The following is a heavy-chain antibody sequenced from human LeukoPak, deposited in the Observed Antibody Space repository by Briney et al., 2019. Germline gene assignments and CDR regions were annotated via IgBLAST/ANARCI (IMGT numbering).Heavy chain of an antibody. V-gene: IGHV1-24*01. CDR2: FDPEDGET. J-gene: IGHJ1*01. CDR1: GYTLTELS. Sequence: ASVKVSCKVSGYTLTELSMHRVRQAPGKGLEWMGGFDPEDGETIYAQKFQGRVTMTEDTSTDTAYMELSSLRSEDTAVYYCATLRGYDSSGYYPGDFQHWGQGTLVTVSS. CDR3: ATLRGYDSSGYYPGDFQH. D-gene: IGHD3-22*01.